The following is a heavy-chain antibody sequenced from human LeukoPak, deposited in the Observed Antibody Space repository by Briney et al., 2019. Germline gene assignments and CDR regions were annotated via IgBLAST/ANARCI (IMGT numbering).Heavy chain of an antibody. J-gene: IGHJ4*02. D-gene: IGHD2-15*01. Sequence: SGGSLRLSCAASGFTFSSYGMHWVRQAPGKGLEWVAFIRYDGSNKYYADSVKGRFTISRDNSKNTLYLQMNSLRAEDTAVYYCAKDHWGYCSGGSCYFDYRGQGTLVTVSS. CDR3: AKDHWGYCSGGSCYFDY. CDR1: GFTFSSYG. CDR2: IRYDGSNK. V-gene: IGHV3-30*02.